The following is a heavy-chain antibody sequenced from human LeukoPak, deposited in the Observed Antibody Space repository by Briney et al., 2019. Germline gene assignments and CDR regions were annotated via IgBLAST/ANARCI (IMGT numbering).Heavy chain of an antibody. V-gene: IGHV7-4-1*02. CDR2: INTNTGNP. J-gene: IGHJ4*02. CDR1: GYIFTGYY. D-gene: IGHD5-24*01. Sequence: ASVKVSCKASGYIFTGYYMHWVRQAPGQGLEWMGWINTNTGNPTYAQGFTGRFVFSLDTSVSTAYLQISSLKAEDTAVYYCARAWGGEEMATMVDYWGQGTLVTVSS. CDR3: ARAWGGEEMATMVDY.